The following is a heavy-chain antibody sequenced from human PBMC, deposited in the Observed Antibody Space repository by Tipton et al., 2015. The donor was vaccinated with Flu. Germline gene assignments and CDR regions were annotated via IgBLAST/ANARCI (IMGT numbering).Heavy chain of an antibody. V-gene: IGHV4-59*03. CDR1: GGSISSDY. J-gene: IGHJ6*02. Sequence: TLSLTCTVSGGSISSDYWSWIRQPPGKGLEWIGSILYSRIPKNNPSLKSRVTLSGDTSKNQFSPQLRSVTAADTAVYYCARFLGNSHSYCMDVWGQGTTVTVS. CDR3: ARFLGNSHSYCMDV. CDR2: ILYSRIP. D-gene: IGHD3-3*01.